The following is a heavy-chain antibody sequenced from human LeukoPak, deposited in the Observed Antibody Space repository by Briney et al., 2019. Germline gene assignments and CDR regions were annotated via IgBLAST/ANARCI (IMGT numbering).Heavy chain of an antibody. CDR1: GDSVSSDSAA. CDR2: TYYRSKWYN. CDR3: ARDHDYDSSGYSFGMDV. D-gene: IGHD3-22*01. J-gene: IGHJ6*02. Sequence: SQTLSLTCAISGDSVSSDSAAWSWIRQSPSRGLEWLGRTYYRSKWYNDYAVSVKGRITINPDTSKNQFSLQLNSVTPEDTAVYYCARDHDYDSSGYSFGMDVWGQGTPVTVSS. V-gene: IGHV6-1*01.